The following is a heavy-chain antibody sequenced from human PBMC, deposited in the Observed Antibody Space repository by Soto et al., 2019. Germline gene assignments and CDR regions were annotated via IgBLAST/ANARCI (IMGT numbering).Heavy chain of an antibody. V-gene: IGHV3-30-3*01. CDR3: ARDVAGQFGDY. Sequence: GGSLRLSCAASGFTFSSYAMHWVRQAPGKGLEWVAVISYDGSNKYYADSVKGRFTISRDNSKNTLYLQMNSLRAEDTAVYYCARDVAGQFGDYWGQGTLVTVS. D-gene: IGHD3-10*01. J-gene: IGHJ4*02. CDR1: GFTFSSYA. CDR2: ISYDGSNK.